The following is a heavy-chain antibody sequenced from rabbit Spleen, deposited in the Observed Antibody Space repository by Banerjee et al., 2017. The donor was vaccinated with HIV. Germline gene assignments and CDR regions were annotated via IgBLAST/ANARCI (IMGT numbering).Heavy chain of an antibody. D-gene: IGHD1-1*01. Sequence: QEQLVESRGGLVQPGGSLTLTCTASGFSFSSSYYMCWVRQAPGKGLEWIGCIATGSGSTYYANWAKGRFTISKTSSTTVTLQMTRLTAADTATYFCARDTSSSFSSYGMDLWGPGTLVTVS. J-gene: IGHJ6*01. CDR1: GFSFSSSYY. CDR2: IATGSGST. V-gene: IGHV1S45*01. CDR3: ARDTSSSFSSYGMDL.